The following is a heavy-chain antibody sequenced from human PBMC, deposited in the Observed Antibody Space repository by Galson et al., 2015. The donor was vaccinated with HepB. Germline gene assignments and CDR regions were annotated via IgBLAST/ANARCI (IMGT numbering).Heavy chain of an antibody. V-gene: IGHV5-51*03. D-gene: IGHD3-16*01. CDR1: GYSFTSYW. CDR3: AGCRTAAVLGRYLPDY. Sequence: SGAEVKKPGESLKISCKGSGYSFTSYWIGWVHQMPGKGLEWMGIIYPGDSDTRYSPSFQGQVTISADKSISTADLQGSSLNASYAPMYHCAGCRTAAVLGRYLPDYWGQGTLFTAFS. CDR2: IYPGDSDT. J-gene: IGHJ4*02.